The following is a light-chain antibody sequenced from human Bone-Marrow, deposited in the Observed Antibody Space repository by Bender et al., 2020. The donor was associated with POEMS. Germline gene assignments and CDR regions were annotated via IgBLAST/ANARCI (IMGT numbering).Light chain of an antibody. CDR2: SNT. Sequence: QSVLTQPPSVSGAPGQRVTISCSGGSSNIGADYDVHWYQQLPGAAPKLLIYSNTIRPSGVSKRFSGSKSGNTASLRISELQAEDEADYFCCSYGGTRTWVFGGGTKLTVL. J-gene: IGLJ3*02. CDR1: SSNIGADYD. CDR3: CSYGGTRTWV. V-gene: IGLV1-40*01.